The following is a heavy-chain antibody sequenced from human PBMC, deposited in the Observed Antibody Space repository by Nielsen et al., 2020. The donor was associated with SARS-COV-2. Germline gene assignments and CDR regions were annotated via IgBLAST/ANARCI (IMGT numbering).Heavy chain of an antibody. J-gene: IGHJ3*02. D-gene: IGHD3-10*01. V-gene: IGHV3-23*01. CDR1: GFTFNIYA. CDR3: AKDDVVRGDAFDI. CDR2: ISASGGST. Sequence: ASLKISCIASGFTFNIYAMAWLRRTPGRGLQWVSGISASGGSTYYTDSVKGRFAVSRDNSRNTLYLQMHSLRVEDTALYYCAKDDVVRGDAFDIWGQGTMVTVSS.